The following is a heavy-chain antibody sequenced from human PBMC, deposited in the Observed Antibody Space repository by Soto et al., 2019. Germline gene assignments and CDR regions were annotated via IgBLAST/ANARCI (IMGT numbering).Heavy chain of an antibody. CDR3: AKDGDYEYSDY. D-gene: IGHD3-22*01. V-gene: IGHV3-23*01. J-gene: IGHJ4*02. Sequence: PGWSLRLACASSVFSFISYTMNWVRQAPGKGLEWVSSINNNSGRKYYADSVKGRFTISRDNSKNTLFLQMNSLKAEDTAAYFCAKDGDYEYSDYWGQGTQVTVSS. CDR1: VFSFISYT. CDR2: INNNSGRK.